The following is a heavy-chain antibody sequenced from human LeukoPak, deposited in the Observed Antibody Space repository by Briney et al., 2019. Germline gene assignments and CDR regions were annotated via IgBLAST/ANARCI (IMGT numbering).Heavy chain of an antibody. CDR2: INPNNGDT. CDR3: AREEQYNMYFDY. Sequence: ASVKVSCKASGYTLTDKYLHWVRQAPGQGLEWMGWINPNNGDTTYAQKFQGRVTMTRDTSISKAYMELSRLTSDDTAVYYCAREEQYNMYFDYWGQGTLVTVSS. J-gene: IGHJ4*02. CDR1: GYTLTDKY. V-gene: IGHV1-2*02. D-gene: IGHD1/OR15-1a*01.